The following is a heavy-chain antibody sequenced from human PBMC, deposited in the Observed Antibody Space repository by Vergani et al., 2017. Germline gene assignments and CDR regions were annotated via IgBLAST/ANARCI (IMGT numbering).Heavy chain of an antibody. J-gene: IGHJ6*02. CDR3: ARDQYYDSSGYYYDYYGMDV. Sequence: QVQLVESGGGVVQPGRSLRLSCAASGFTFSSYGMHWVRQAPGKGLEWVAVIWYDGSNKYYADSVKGRFTISRDNSKNTLYLQMNSLRAEDTAVYYCARDQYYDSSGYYYDYYGMDVWGQGTTVTVSS. V-gene: IGHV3-33*01. D-gene: IGHD3-22*01. CDR2: IWYDGSNK. CDR1: GFTFSSYG.